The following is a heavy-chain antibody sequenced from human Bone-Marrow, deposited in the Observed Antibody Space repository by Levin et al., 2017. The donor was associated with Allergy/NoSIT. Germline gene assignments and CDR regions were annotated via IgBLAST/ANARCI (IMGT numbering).Heavy chain of an antibody. CDR2: IYYSGST. CDR1: GGSISSSSYY. CDR3: ARQTPVGATLDY. D-gene: IGHD1-26*01. Sequence: SETLSLTCTVSGGSISSSSYYWGWIRQPPGKGLEWIGSIYYSGSTYYNPSLKSRVTISVDTSKNQFSLKLSSVTAADTAVYYCARQTPVGATLDYWGQGTLVTVSS. V-gene: IGHV4-39*01. J-gene: IGHJ4*02.